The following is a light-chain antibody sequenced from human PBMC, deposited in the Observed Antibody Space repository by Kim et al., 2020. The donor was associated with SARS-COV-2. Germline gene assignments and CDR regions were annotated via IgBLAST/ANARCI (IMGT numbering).Light chain of an antibody. CDR1: QNVNRY. CDR2: GAS. CDR3: QQHNSWPLT. V-gene: IGKV3D-15*01. J-gene: IGKJ4*01. Sequence: EIVMTQSPATLSVSPGETATLSCRASQNVNRYLAWYQHKPGQAPRLLIYGASTRATGVPASFSGSGSGTEFTLTISSLQSEDFAVYYCQQHNSWPLTFGGGTKLEI.